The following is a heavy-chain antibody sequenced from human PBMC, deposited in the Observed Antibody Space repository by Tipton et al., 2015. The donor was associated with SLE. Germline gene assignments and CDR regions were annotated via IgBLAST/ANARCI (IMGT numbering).Heavy chain of an antibody. CDR1: GGSISSGSYY. J-gene: IGHJ2*01. D-gene: IGHD1-26*01. V-gene: IGHV4-61*01. CDR2: VYYSGIT. CDR3: ARARGSYQGYWYFDL. Sequence: TLSLTCTVSGGSISSGSYYWSWIRQPPGKGLEWIGYVYYSGITNYNPSLKSRVTISVDTSKNQFSLKLSSVTAADTAVYYCARARGSYQGYWYFDLWGRGTLVTVSS.